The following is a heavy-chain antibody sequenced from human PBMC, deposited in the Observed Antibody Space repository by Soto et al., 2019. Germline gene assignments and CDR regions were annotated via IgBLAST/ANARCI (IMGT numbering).Heavy chain of an antibody. Sequence: QVQLVESGGGVVQPGRSLRLSCAASGFTFSSYAMHWVRQAPGKGLEWVAVISYDGSNKYYADSVKGRFTISRDNSKNTLYLQMNSLRAEDTAVYYCARDRGIVVVVAAGDGMDVWGQGTAVTVSS. CDR3: ARDRGIVVVVAAGDGMDV. V-gene: IGHV3-30-3*01. J-gene: IGHJ6*02. CDR2: ISYDGSNK. D-gene: IGHD2-15*01. CDR1: GFTFSSYA.